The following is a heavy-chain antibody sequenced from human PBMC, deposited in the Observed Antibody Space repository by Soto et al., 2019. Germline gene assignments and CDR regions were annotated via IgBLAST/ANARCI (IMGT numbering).Heavy chain of an antibody. V-gene: IGHV3-11*06. CDR2: ISSSSSYT. J-gene: IGHJ4*02. D-gene: IGHD3-10*01. Sequence: GGSLRLSXAASGFTFSDYYMSWIRQAPGKGLEWVSYISSSSSYTNYADSVKGRFTISRDNAKNSLYLQMNSLRAEDTAVYYCASPKSYGSGSYAYWGQGTLVTVSS. CDR1: GFTFSDYY. CDR3: ASPKSYGSGSYAY.